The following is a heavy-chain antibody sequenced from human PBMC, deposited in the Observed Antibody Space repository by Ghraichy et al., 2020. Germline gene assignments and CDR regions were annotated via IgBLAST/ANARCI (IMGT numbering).Heavy chain of an antibody. CDR1: VYTFTSYY. V-gene: IGHV1-46*01. CDR3: ARDFSLTRYSSSRAPLYYFDY. D-gene: IGHD6-6*01. J-gene: IGHJ4*02. CDR2: INPSGGST. Sequence: ASVKVSCKASVYTFTSYYMHWVRQAPGQGLEWMGIINPSGGSTSYAQKFQGRVTMTRDTSTSTVYMELSSLRSEDTAVYYCARDFSLTRYSSSRAPLYYFDYWGQGTLVTVSS.